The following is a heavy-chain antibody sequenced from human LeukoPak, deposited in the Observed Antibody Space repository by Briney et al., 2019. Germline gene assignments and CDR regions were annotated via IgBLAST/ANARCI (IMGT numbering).Heavy chain of an antibody. Sequence: PGGSLRLSCAASGFTFTNYWMSWVRQAPGKGLELVANIKQDRSEKYYVDSVKGRFTISRDNAKNSLYLQMNSLRAEDMAVYYCARDLDSSTWYRGFDYWGQGTLVTVSS. V-gene: IGHV3-7*01. CDR1: GFTFTNYW. CDR3: ARDLDSSTWYRGFDY. D-gene: IGHD6-13*01. CDR2: IKQDRSEK. J-gene: IGHJ4*02.